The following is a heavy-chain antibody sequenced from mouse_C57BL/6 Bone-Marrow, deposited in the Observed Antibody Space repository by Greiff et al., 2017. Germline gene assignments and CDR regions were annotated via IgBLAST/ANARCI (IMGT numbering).Heavy chain of an antibody. CDR3: AREDYYGSRGDWYFDV. CDR1: GYSFTGYF. CDR2: INPYNGDT. J-gene: IGHJ1*03. Sequence: VQLQQSGPELVKPGDSVKISCKASGYSFTGYFMNWVMQSHGKSLEWIGRINPYNGDTFYNQKFKGKATLTVDKSSSTAHMELRSLTSEDSAVYYCAREDYYGSRGDWYFDVWGTGTTVTVAS. D-gene: IGHD1-1*01. V-gene: IGHV1-20*01.